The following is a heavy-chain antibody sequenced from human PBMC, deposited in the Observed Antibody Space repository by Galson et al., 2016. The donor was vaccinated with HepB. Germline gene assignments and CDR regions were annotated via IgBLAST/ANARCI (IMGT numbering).Heavy chain of an antibody. CDR3: TRDYYGSLEY. V-gene: IGHV3-74*01. Sequence: SLRLSCAASGFTFSSYDMHWVRQAPGKGLVWVSRVKSDGTSTTYADSVQGRFSTSRDNVKNTVYLQMNSLRAEDTAVYYCTRDYYGSLEYWGQGTLVTVSS. CDR1: GFTFSSYD. D-gene: IGHD3-10*01. CDR2: VKSDGTST. J-gene: IGHJ4*02.